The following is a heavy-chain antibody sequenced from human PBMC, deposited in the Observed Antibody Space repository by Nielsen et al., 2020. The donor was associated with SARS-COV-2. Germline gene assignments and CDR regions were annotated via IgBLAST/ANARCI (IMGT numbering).Heavy chain of an antibody. CDR2: INAGNGNT. Sequence: ASVKVSCKASGYTFTGYAMHWVRQAPGQRLEWMGWINAGNGNTKYSQKFQGRVTITRDTSASTAYMELSSLRSEDTAVYYCARQSGLRLGELSLDYWGQGTLVTVSS. D-gene: IGHD3-16*02. J-gene: IGHJ4*02. CDR1: GYTFTGYA. CDR3: ARQSGLRLGELSLDY. V-gene: IGHV1-3*01.